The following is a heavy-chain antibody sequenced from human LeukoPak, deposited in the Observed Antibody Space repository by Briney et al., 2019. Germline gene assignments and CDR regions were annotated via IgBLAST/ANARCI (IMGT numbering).Heavy chain of an antibody. J-gene: IGHJ4*02. V-gene: IGHV5-51*01. CDR1: GYSFTNYW. CDR3: ARRAGVGHFDY. D-gene: IGHD2-8*01. CDR2: IYPGDSDT. Sequence: GESLKISCKSSGYSFTNYWIGWVRQMPGKGLEWMGIIYPGDSDTIYSPSFQGQVTISADKSINTAYLQWSSLKASDTARYYCARRAGVGHFDYWGQGTLVTVSS.